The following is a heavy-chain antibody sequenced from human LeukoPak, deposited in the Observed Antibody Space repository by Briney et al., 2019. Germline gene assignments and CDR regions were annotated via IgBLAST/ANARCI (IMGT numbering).Heavy chain of an antibody. D-gene: IGHD2-8*01. CDR1: GFTFSIYT. CDR3: AKDTSIGKYCTNGVCSPFDY. J-gene: IGHJ4*02. CDR2: INYNGDNK. Sequence: GGSLRLSCAASGFTFSIYTMNWVRQAPGKGLEWVSIINYNGDNKYYADSVQGRFTISRDNSKNTVYLQMNSLRAEDTAIYYCAKDTSIGKYCTNGVCSPFDYWGQGTLVTVSS. V-gene: IGHV3-23*01.